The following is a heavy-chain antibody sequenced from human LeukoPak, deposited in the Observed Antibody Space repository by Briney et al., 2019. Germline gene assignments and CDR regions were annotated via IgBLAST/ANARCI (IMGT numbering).Heavy chain of an antibody. J-gene: IGHJ4*02. V-gene: IGHV3-48*01. CDR2: ISSSSSTI. CDR1: GFTFSSYS. CDR3: ARVSDFWSGYTHDY. Sequence: QPGGSLRLSCAASGFTFSSYSMNWVRQAPGEGLEWVSYISSSSSTIYYADSVKGRFTISRDNAKNSLYLQMNSLRAEDTAVYYCARVSDFWSGYTHDYWGQGTLVTVSS. D-gene: IGHD3-3*01.